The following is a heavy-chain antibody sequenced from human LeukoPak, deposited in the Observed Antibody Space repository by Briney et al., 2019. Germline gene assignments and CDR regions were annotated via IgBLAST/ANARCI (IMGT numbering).Heavy chain of an antibody. CDR1: GGSFSGYY. Sequence: SETLSLTCAVYGGSFSGYYWSWIRQPPGKGLEWIGAINHSGSTNYNPSLKSRVTTSVDTSKNQFSLKLSSVTAADTAVYYCARGDSSGYYPYFDYWGQGTLVTVSS. V-gene: IGHV4-34*01. CDR2: INHSGST. J-gene: IGHJ4*02. D-gene: IGHD3-22*01. CDR3: ARGDSSGYYPYFDY.